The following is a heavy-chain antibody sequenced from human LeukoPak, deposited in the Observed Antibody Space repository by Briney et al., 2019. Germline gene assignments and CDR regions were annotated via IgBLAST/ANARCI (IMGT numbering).Heavy chain of an antibody. J-gene: IGHJ4*02. Sequence: SETLSLTCAVYGGSFSGYYWSWIRQPPGKGLEWIGEINHSGSTNYNPSLKSRVTISVDTSKNQFSLKLSSVTAADTAVYYCARGRGYGGSSQGLIDYWGQGTLVTVSS. CDR3: ARGRGYGGSSQGLIDY. CDR2: INHSGST. CDR1: GGSFSGYY. D-gene: IGHD4-23*01. V-gene: IGHV4-34*01.